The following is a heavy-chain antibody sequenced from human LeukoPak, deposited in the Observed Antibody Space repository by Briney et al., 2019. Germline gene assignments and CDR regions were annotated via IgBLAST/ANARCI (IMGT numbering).Heavy chain of an antibody. CDR1: GFTFSGYW. Sequence: GGSLRLSCAASGFTFSGYWMHWVRQAPGKGLEWVANIKQDGSEKYYVVSVKGRFTISRDNAKNSLYLQMNSLRAEDTAVYYCARSMDVWGQGTTVTVSS. V-gene: IGHV3-7*01. CDR3: ARSMDV. J-gene: IGHJ6*02. CDR2: IKQDGSEK.